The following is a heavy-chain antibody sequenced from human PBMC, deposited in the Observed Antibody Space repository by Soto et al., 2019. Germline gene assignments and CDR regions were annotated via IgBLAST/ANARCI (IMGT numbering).Heavy chain of an antibody. D-gene: IGHD6-19*01. CDR3: VQTTGWPGFDF. J-gene: IGHJ4*02. V-gene: IGHV1-3*01. Sequence: ASVKIYCKASGYTFTNYTIHWVRQAPGQRLEWMGWINAGNGDTKYSLKFQGRVAITRDTSASTAYMELNSLRAEDTAVYYCVQTTGWPGFDFWGQGTLVTVSS. CDR2: INAGNGDT. CDR1: GYTFTNYT.